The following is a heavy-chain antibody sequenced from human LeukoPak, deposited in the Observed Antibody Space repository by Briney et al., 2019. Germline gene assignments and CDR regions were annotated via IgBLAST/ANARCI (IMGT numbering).Heavy chain of an antibody. J-gene: IGHJ4*02. CDR3: EKADGSGSYYKPNLYYFDY. Sequence: GGSLRLSCPASGFSFSSYGMHWVRQAPGKGLEWVAVIWYDGSNKYYADSVKGRFTISRDNSKNTLYLQMNSLRAEDTAVYYCEKADGSGSYYKPNLYYFDYWGQGTLVTVSS. CDR2: IWYDGSNK. V-gene: IGHV3-33*06. CDR1: GFSFSSYG. D-gene: IGHD3-10*01.